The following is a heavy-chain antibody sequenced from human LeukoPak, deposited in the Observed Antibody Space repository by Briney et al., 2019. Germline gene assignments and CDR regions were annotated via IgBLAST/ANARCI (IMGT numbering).Heavy chain of an antibody. V-gene: IGHV1-18*01. Sequence: ASVKVSCKASGYTFTSYDINWVRQAPGQGLEWMGRINAYNGNTDFAQKVQGRVTMTTDTSTTTASMELRSLRSDDTAVYYCASWSHSDNAFDIWGQGTMVTVSS. CDR1: GYTFTSYD. J-gene: IGHJ3*02. CDR2: INAYNGNT. CDR3: ASWSHSDNAFDI.